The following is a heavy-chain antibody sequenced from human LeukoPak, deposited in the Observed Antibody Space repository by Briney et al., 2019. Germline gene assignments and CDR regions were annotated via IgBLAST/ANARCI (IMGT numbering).Heavy chain of an antibody. Sequence: GRSLRLSCAASGFTFSSYGMHWVRQAPGKGLEWVAVISYDGSNKYYADSVKGRFTISRDNSKNTLYLQMNSLGAEDTAVYYCAKTGSPYYYGSGSTFDYWGQGTLVTVSS. D-gene: IGHD3-10*01. CDR3: AKTGSPYYYGSGSTFDY. CDR1: GFTFSSYG. V-gene: IGHV3-30*18. J-gene: IGHJ4*02. CDR2: ISYDGSNK.